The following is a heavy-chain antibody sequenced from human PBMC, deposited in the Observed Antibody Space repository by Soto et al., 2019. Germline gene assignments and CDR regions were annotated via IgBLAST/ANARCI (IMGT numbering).Heavy chain of an antibody. J-gene: IGHJ4*01. Sequence: EVQLVESGGGLVEPGGSLRLSCAASGFTFTTAWINWVRKAPGKGLEWVGRIKSKIDGGTTDFAAPVKGRFAISRDDSRNMVYFQMNSLEIEDTAVYYCTTDSHFTMKLVRFDYWGLGTLVTVSS. CDR3: TTDSHFTMKLVRFDY. CDR2: IKSKIDGGTT. V-gene: IGHV3-15*07. CDR1: GFTFTTAW. D-gene: IGHD3-22*01.